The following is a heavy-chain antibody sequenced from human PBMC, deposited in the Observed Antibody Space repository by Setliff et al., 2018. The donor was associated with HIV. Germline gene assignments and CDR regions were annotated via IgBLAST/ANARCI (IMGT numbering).Heavy chain of an antibody. D-gene: IGHD3-3*01. CDR1: GGTFSSYG. CDR2: IIPVFGTS. J-gene: IGHJ6*03. CDR3: ARDQGFWSGFTYNYYMDV. V-gene: IGHV1-69*06. Sequence: GASVKVSCKASGGTFSSYGIGWVRQAPGQGLEWMGGIIPVFGTSNYAQNFQGTVTITADISTSTAYMELRSLRSDDTAVYYCARDQGFWSGFTYNYYMDVWGKGTTVTVSS.